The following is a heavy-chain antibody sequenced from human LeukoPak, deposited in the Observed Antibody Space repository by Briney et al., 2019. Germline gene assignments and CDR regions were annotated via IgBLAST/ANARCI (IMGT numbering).Heavy chain of an antibody. D-gene: IGHD6-19*01. J-gene: IGHJ4*02. V-gene: IGHV1-18*01. CDR1: GYTFTSYG. Sequence: ASVKVSCKASGYTFTSYGISWVRQAPGRGLEWMGWISAYNGNTNYAQKLQGRVTMTTDTSTSTAYMELRSLRSDDTAVYYCARYSSGWYHFDSWGQGTLVTVSS. CDR2: ISAYNGNT. CDR3: ARYSSGWYHFDS.